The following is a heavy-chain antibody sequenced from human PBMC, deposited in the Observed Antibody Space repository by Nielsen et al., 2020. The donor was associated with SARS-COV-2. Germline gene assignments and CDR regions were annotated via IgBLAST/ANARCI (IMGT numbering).Heavy chain of an antibody. D-gene: IGHD6-13*01. V-gene: IGHV4-31*03. CDR2: IYYSGST. CDR3: ARDIRLPSAAAQTYYYYGMDV. J-gene: IGHJ6*02. Sequence: SETLSLTCTVSGGSISSGGYYWSWIRQHPGKGLEWIGYIYYSGSTYYNPSLKSRVTISVDTSKNQFSLKLSSVTAADTAVYYCARDIRLPSAAAQTYYYYGMDVWGQVTTVTVSS. CDR1: GGSISSGGYY.